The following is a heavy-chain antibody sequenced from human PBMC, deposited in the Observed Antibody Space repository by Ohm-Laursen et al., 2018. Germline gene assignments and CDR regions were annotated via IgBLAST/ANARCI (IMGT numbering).Heavy chain of an antibody. CDR3: ARVSGGDFDWFDF. CDR2: INPNNGGT. CDR1: GYTFTGYY. Sequence: ASVKVSCKASGYTFTGYYLHWVRQAPGQGLEWMGRINPNNGGTNYAQKFQGRVTMTRDTSIITAYMELSRLRSDDTAVYYCARVSGGDFDWFDFWGQGTLVTVSS. D-gene: IGHD4-17*01. J-gene: IGHJ5*01. V-gene: IGHV1-2*06.